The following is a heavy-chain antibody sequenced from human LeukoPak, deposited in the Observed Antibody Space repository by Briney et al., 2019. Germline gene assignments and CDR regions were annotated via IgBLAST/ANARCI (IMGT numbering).Heavy chain of an antibody. CDR3: ARSFNRNGYSSPPGES. V-gene: IGHV3-7*03. J-gene: IGHJ5*02. CDR2: IMYDGSQK. Sequence: GGSLRLSCAASGFTFSNYWMMWVRQAPGKGLEWVASIMYDGSQKYYVDSVKGRFTVSRDNDKHSLFLQMNRLRAEGRADCVRARSFNRNGYSSPPGESWGQGTLVTVSS. D-gene: IGHD3-22*01. CDR1: GFTFSNYW.